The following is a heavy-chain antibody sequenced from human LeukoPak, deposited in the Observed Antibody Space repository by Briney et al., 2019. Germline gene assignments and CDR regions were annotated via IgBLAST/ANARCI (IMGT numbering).Heavy chain of an antibody. CDR3: ARGPPLDSDYYYYMDV. D-gene: IGHD2-2*03. Sequence: SETLSLTCTVSGGSISSYYWSWIRQPPGKGLEWIGYIYYSGSTNYNPSLKSRVTISVDTSKNQFSLKLSSVTAADTAVYCCARGPPLDSDYYYYMDVWGKGTTVTVSS. CDR2: IYYSGST. V-gene: IGHV4-59*01. CDR1: GGSISSYY. J-gene: IGHJ6*03.